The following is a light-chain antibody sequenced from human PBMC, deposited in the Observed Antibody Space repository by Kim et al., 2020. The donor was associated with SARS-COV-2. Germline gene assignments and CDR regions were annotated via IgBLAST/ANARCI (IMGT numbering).Light chain of an antibody. Sequence: ASLGDRVAIACRASQSVGTYLNWYQQEPGQAPKLLIFAAATLQSGIPSRFSSSGSGTDFTLTITSLQPEDFATYYYQQSHTTPLLTFGGGTKLEI. J-gene: IGKJ4*01. CDR3: QQSHTTPLLT. CDR1: QSVGTY. CDR2: AAA. V-gene: IGKV1-39*01.